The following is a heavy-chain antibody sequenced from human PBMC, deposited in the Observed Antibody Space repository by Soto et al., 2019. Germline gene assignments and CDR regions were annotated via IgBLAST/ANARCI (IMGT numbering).Heavy chain of an antibody. Sequence: SETLSLTCTVSGGSISSYYWSWIRQPPGKGLEWIGYIYYSGSTNYNPSLKSRVTISVDTSKNQFSLKLSSVTAADTAVYYCARVSSRNKDIVVVVAAPDWYFDLWGRGTLVTSPQ. D-gene: IGHD2-15*01. CDR3: ARVSSRNKDIVVVVAAPDWYFDL. CDR2: IYYSGST. J-gene: IGHJ2*01. V-gene: IGHV4-59*01. CDR1: GGSISSYY.